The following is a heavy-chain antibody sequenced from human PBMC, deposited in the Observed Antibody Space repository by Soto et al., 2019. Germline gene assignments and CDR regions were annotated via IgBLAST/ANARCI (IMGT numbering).Heavy chain of an antibody. J-gene: IGHJ6*02. V-gene: IGHV3-23*01. D-gene: IGHD2-2*01. CDR1: GFTFSGHD. CDR3: AKSADPYYYYYGMDV. CDR2: MSRSGGSE. Sequence: GGSLRLSCAASGFTFSGHDMGWVRQAPGKGLEWVSGMSRSGGSEHYADSVKGRFTISRDNSKNTLYLQMNSLRAEDTAVYYCAKSADPYYYYYGMDVWGQGTTVTVSS.